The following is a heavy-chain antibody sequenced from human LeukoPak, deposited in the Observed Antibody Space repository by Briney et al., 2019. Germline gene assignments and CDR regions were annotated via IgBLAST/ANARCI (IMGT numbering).Heavy chain of an antibody. V-gene: IGHV3-23*01. CDR1: GFTFSNHA. J-gene: IGHJ4*02. CDR3: AKIVVVKRYFDY. CDR2: ISGGGRTT. Sequence: PGGSLRLSCAASGFTFSNHAMSWVRQAPGKGLQWVSVISGGGRTTEYADSVKGRFTVSRDNSKNTLSLQMNSLRVEDTAIYYCAKIVVVKRYFDYWGQGTPVTVSS. D-gene: IGHD2-21*01.